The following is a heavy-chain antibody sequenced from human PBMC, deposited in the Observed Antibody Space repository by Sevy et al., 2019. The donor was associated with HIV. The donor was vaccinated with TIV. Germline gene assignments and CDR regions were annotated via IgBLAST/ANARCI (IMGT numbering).Heavy chain of an antibody. Sequence: GGSLRLSCAASGFTFSSYSMNWVRQAPGKGLEWVSYISSSSSTIYYADSVKGRFTISRDNAKNSLYLQMNSLRDEDTAVYYCARAQPLTNYYYYIDVWGKGTTVTVSS. CDR2: ISSSSSTI. D-gene: IGHD2-2*01. CDR1: GFTFSSYS. J-gene: IGHJ6*03. CDR3: ARAQPLTNYYYYIDV. V-gene: IGHV3-48*02.